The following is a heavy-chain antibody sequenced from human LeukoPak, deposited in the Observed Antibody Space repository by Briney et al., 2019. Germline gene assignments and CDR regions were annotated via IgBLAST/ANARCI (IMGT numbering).Heavy chain of an antibody. Sequence: GGSLRLSCAASGFTFSSYAMSWVRQAPGKGLEWVSAISSTGGTAYYADSVKGRFTISRDNAKNSLYLQMNSLRAEDTAVYYCAELGITMIGGVWGKGTTVTISS. CDR1: GFTFSSYA. J-gene: IGHJ6*04. V-gene: IGHV3-23*01. CDR3: AELGITMIGGV. CDR2: ISSTGGTA. D-gene: IGHD3-10*02.